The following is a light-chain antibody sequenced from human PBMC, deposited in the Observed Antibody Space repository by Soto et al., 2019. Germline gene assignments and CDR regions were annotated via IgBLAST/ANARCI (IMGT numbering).Light chain of an antibody. Sequence: QSVLTQPRSVSGSPGQSVTISCTGTSSDVGGYNYVSWYQQYPGKAPKVMIYDVTKRPSGVPDRFSGSKSGNTASLTISGLQAEDEADYSCCSYTVFYSYVFGTGTKVTVL. CDR1: SSDVGGYNY. V-gene: IGLV2-11*01. CDR2: DVT. J-gene: IGLJ1*01. CDR3: CSYTVFYSYV.